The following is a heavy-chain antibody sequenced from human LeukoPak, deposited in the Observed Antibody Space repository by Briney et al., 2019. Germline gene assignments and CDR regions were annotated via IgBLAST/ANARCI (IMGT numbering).Heavy chain of an antibody. Sequence: GRSLRLSCAASGFTFSNYAMHWVRQAPGKGLEWVAVVTNDGSNKFYADSVKGRFTISRDSSKNTVYLQVNSLRPEDTAVYYCARDPGIAATGAYYLDYWGQGTLVTVSS. CDR3: ARDPGIAATGAYYLDY. V-gene: IGHV3-30*04. CDR1: GFTFSNYA. CDR2: VTNDGSNK. J-gene: IGHJ4*02. D-gene: IGHD6-13*01.